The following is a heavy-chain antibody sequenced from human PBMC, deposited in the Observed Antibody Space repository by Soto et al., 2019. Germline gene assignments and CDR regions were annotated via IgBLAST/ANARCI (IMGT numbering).Heavy chain of an antibody. J-gene: IGHJ6*02. CDR1: GYTFTSYA. CDR2: INAGNGNT. Sequence: QVQLVQSGAELKKPGASVKVSCKASGYTFTSYAMPWVRQAPGHRLEWMGGINAGNGNTKYSQKFQGRVTITRDTSASTAYMELSSLRSEDTAVYYCARDVYYGDYYYYYGMDVWGQGTTVTVSS. CDR3: ARDVYYGDYYYYYGMDV. V-gene: IGHV1-3*01. D-gene: IGHD4-17*01.